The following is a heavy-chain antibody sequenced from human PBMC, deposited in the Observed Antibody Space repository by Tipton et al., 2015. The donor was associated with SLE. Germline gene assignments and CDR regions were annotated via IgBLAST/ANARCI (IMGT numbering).Heavy chain of an antibody. D-gene: IGHD2-15*01. V-gene: IGHV5-51*04. CDR3: ARRRGSRYSFDI. J-gene: IGHJ3*02. CDR2: IYPDDADT. CDR1: GYNFPNYW. Sequence: QLVQSGAEVKKSGESLKISCQGSGYNFPNYWIGWVRQMPGKGLEWMGIIYPDDADTRYSPTFQGHVTMSADTPFNSAYLQWDNLKASDSAMYYCARRRGSRYSFDIWGQGTMVTVSS.